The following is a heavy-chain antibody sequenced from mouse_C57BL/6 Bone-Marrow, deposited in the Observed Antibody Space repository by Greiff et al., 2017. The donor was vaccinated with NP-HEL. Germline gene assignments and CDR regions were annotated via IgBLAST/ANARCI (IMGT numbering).Heavy chain of an antibody. J-gene: IGHJ3*01. CDR3: AREGDGYYVPFAY. Sequence: QVQLQQSGAELVRPGTSVKVSCKASGYAFTNYLIEWVKQRPGQGLEWIGVINPGSGGTNYNEKFKGKATLTADKSSSTAYMQLSSLTSEDSAVYFCAREGDGYYVPFAYWGQGTLVTVSA. D-gene: IGHD2-3*01. CDR2: INPGSGGT. V-gene: IGHV1-54*01. CDR1: GYAFTNYL.